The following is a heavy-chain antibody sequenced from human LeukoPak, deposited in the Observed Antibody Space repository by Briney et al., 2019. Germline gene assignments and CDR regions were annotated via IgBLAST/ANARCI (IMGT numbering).Heavy chain of an antibody. CDR1: GFTFSSYA. CDR3: AKDLSQLLWFGEYSPPFDN. CDR2: ISGSGGST. D-gene: IGHD3-10*01. V-gene: IGHV3-23*01. Sequence: GGSLRLSCAASGFTFSSYAMRWVRQAPGKGLEWVSAISGSGGSTYYADSVKGRFTISRDNSKNTLYLQMNSLRAEDTAVYYCAKDLSQLLWFGEYSPPFDNWGQGTLVTVSS. J-gene: IGHJ4*02.